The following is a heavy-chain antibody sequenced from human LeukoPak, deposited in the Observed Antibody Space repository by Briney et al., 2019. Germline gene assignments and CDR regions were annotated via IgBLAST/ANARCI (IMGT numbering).Heavy chain of an antibody. J-gene: IGHJ4*02. CDR2: INWNGGST. D-gene: IGHD3-3*01. CDR1: GFTFSSYA. V-gene: IGHV3-20*01. CDR3: ARMSGPFDY. Sequence: GGSLRLSCAAYGFTFSSYAMSWVRRAPGKGLEWVSGINWNGGSTGYADSVKGRFTISRDNAKNSLYLQMNSLRAEDTALYHCARMSGPFDYWGQGTLVTVSS.